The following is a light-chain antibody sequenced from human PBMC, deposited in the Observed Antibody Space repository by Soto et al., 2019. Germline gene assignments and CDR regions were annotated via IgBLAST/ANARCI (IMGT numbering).Light chain of an antibody. V-gene: IGLV2-14*01. J-gene: IGLJ2*01. Sequence: QSALTQPASVSGSPGQSITISCTGTSSDVGFYNYVSWYQQHPGKAPKLIIYDVSNRPSGVSNRFSGSKSGNTASLTISGLQAEDAADYYCGSYTSSSTVVFGGGTKVTVL. CDR2: DVS. CDR1: SSDVGFYNY. CDR3: GSYTSSSTVV.